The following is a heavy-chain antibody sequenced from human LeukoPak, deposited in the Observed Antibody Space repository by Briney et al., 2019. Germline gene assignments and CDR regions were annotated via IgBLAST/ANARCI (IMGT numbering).Heavy chain of an antibody. CDR1: GFTFSSYA. CDR3: ARDYGDSSGYYDYYYYGMDV. Sequence: PGGSLRLSCAASGFTFSSYAMSWVRQAPGKGLEWVSAISGSGGSTYYADSVKGRFTISRDNSKNTLYLQMNSLRAEDTAVYYCARDYGDSSGYYDYYYYGMDVWGQGTTVTVSS. CDR2: ISGSGGST. D-gene: IGHD3-22*01. J-gene: IGHJ6*02. V-gene: IGHV3-23*01.